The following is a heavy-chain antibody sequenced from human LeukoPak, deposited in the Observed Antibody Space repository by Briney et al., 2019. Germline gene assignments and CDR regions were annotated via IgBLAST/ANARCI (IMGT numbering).Heavy chain of an antibody. D-gene: IGHD3-16*02. J-gene: IGHJ4*02. CDR3: AKEPYDYVWGSYRFDY. CDR2: IRYDGSNK. Sequence: GXSLRLSCAASGFTFSSYGMHWVRQAPGKGLEWVAFIRYDGSNKYYADSVKGRFTISRDNSKNTLYLQMNSLRAEDTAVYYCAKEPYDYVWGSYRFDYWGQGTLVTVSS. V-gene: IGHV3-30*02. CDR1: GFTFSSYG.